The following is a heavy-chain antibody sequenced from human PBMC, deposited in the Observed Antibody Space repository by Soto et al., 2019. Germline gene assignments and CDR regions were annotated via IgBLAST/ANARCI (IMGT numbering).Heavy chain of an antibody. J-gene: IGHJ6*02. CDR2: ISHDGSNE. Sequence: GWSLRLCCVSSVFTVIAYGMYWVRQAPGKGLEWVALISHDGSNEFYADSVKGRFTISRDTSKNTVYLQMNSLRSDDTAVYYCARDLPPVVPAAKRNFFSHNAMDVWGQGTSVTVSS. V-gene: IGHV3-30*03. D-gene: IGHD2-2*01. CDR1: VFTVIAYG. CDR3: ARDLPPVVPAAKRNFFSHNAMDV.